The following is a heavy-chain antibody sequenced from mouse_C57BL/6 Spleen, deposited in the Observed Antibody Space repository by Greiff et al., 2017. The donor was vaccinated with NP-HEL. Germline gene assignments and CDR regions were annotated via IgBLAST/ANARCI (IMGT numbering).Heavy chain of an antibody. J-gene: IGHJ4*01. CDR3: TYYDYDYYAMDY. CDR2: IDPETGGT. Sequence: QVQLQQPGAELVRPGSSVTLSCKASGYTFTDYEMHWVKQTPVHGLEWIGAIDPETGGTAYNQKFKGKAILTADKSSSTAYMELRSLTSEDSAVYYCTYYDYDYYAMDYWGQGTSVTVSS. CDR1: GYTFTDYE. D-gene: IGHD2-4*01. V-gene: IGHV1-15*01.